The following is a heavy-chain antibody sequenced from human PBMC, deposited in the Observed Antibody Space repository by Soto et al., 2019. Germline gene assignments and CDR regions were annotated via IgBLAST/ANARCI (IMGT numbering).Heavy chain of an antibody. Sequence: ASVKVSCKASGYTFTGYAMHWVRQAPGQRLEWMGWINAGNGNTKYSQKFQGRVTITRDTSASTAYMELRSLRSDDTAVYYCASDCSSTSCNYYGMYVRGQGTTVTVSS. CDR2: INAGNGNT. V-gene: IGHV1-3*01. CDR1: GYTFTGYA. CDR3: ASDCSSTSCNYYGMYV. D-gene: IGHD2-2*01. J-gene: IGHJ6*02.